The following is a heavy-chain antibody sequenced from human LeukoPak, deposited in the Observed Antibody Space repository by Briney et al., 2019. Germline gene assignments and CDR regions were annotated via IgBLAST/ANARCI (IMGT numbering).Heavy chain of an antibody. J-gene: IGHJ4*02. CDR2: ISAYNGNT. D-gene: IGHD4-23*01. CDR1: GYTFTSYG. V-gene: IGHV1-18*01. Sequence: ASVTVSCKASGYTFTSYGISWVRQAPGQGLEWMGWISAYNGNTNYAQKLQGRVTMTTDTSTSTAYMELRSLRSDDTAVYYCARGGRMTTVVTYYFDYWGQGTLVTVSS. CDR3: ARGGRMTTVVTYYFDY.